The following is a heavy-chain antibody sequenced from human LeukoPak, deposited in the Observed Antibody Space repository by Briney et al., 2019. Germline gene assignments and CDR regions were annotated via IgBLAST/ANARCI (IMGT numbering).Heavy chain of an antibody. Sequence: PGGSLRLSCAASGFTFSVHNMHWVRRAPGKGLEWVSTISSSSIYIYYADSVKGRFTISRDNAKNSLYLQMNSLRAEDTAVYYCASRGPRSTPFDYWGQGTLVTVSS. V-gene: IGHV3-21*01. D-gene: IGHD2-2*01. CDR1: GFTFSVHN. CDR3: ASRGPRSTPFDY. CDR2: ISSSSIYI. J-gene: IGHJ4*02.